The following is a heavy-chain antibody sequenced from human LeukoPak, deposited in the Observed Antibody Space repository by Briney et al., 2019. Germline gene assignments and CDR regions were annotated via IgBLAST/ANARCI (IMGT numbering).Heavy chain of an antibody. D-gene: IGHD3-10*01. CDR3: AREITMVRGVFDY. CDR1: GGSISSYY. Sequence: SETLSPTCTVSGGSISSYYWSWIRQPPGKGLEWIGYIYYSGSTNYHPSLKSRVTISVDTSKNQFSLKLSSVTAADTAVYYCAREITMVRGVFDYWGQGTLVTVSS. V-gene: IGHV4-59*01. CDR2: IYYSGST. J-gene: IGHJ4*02.